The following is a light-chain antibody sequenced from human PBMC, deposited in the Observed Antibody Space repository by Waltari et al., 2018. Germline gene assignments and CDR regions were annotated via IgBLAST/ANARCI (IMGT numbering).Light chain of an antibody. CDR3: SSYTSSSTLRV. CDR2: DVS. J-gene: IGLJ3*02. V-gene: IGLV2-14*01. Sequence: QSALTQPASVSGSPGQSITISCTGTSSDVGGYNYVPWYQQHPGKAPKLMIYDVSKRPSGVSNRFSGSKSGNTASLTISGLQAEDKADYYCSSYTSSSTLRVFGGGTKLTVL. CDR1: SSDVGGYNY.